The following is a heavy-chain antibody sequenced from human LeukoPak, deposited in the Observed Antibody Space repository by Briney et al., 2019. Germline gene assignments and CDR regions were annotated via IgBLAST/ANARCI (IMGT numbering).Heavy chain of an antibody. D-gene: IGHD1-26*01. CDR2: INPNSGDT. V-gene: IGHV1-2*06. Sequence: ASVKVSCKTSGYTFTVYCMHWVRQAPGQGLEWMGRINPNSGDTSFAQKFQGRVTMTRDTSTRTAYMELSRLRSDDTAVYYCARLKKGTYSNDYWGQGTLVTVSS. CDR1: GYTFTVYC. CDR3: ARLKKGTYSNDY. J-gene: IGHJ4*02.